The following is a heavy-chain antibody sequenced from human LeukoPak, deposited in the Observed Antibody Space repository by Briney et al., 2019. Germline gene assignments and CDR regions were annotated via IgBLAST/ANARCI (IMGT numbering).Heavy chain of an antibody. V-gene: IGHV1-69*13. CDR3: ARGPNNYYGSGSYYYYYGMDV. Sequence: SVKVSCKASGGTFISYAISWVRQAPGQGLEWMGGIIPIFGTANYAQKFQGRVTITADESTSTAYMELSSLRSEDTAVYYCARGPNNYYGSGSYYYYYGMDVWGQGTTVTVSS. CDR2: IIPIFGTA. J-gene: IGHJ6*02. D-gene: IGHD3-10*01. CDR1: GGTFISYA.